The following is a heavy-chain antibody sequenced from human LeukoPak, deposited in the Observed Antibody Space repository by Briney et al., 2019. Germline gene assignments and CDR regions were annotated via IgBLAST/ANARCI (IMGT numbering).Heavy chain of an antibody. CDR2: IYHSGST. D-gene: IGHD2-8*02. J-gene: IGHJ4*02. V-gene: IGHV4-30-2*01. Sequence: PSQTLSLTCAVSGGSICSGGYSWSWIRQPPGKGLEWIGYIYHSGSTYYNPSLKSRVTISVDRSKNQFSLKLSSVTAADTAVYYCARAPGLVPFDYWGQGTLVTVSS. CDR3: ARAPGLVPFDY. CDR1: GGSICSGGYS.